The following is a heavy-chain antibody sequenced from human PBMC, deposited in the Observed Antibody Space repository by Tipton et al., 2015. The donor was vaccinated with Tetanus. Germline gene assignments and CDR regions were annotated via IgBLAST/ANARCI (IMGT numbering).Heavy chain of an antibody. CDR2: THYSGNT. CDR3: ARPHYQYWYFDL. D-gene: IGHD2-2*01. J-gene: IGHJ2*01. Sequence: TLSLTCTVSGGSISSYYCSWVRQPPGKGLEWIGHTHYSGNTDYNSSLWSRVTISLDTSKNQFSLKLSSVTAADTAVYYCARPHYQYWYFDLWGRGTLVTVSS. V-gene: IGHV4-59*01. CDR1: GGSISSYY.